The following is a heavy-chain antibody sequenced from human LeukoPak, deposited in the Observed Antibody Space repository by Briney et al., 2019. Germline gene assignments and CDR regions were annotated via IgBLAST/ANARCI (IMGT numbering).Heavy chain of an antibody. CDR3: ARGKSRGSHIDY. D-gene: IGHD1-26*01. CDR1: GCSISSDYY. V-gene: IGHV4-38-2*02. J-gene: IGHJ4*02. CDR2: IYHSGST. Sequence: PSETLSLTCTVSGCSISSDYYWGWIWQPPGKGLEWIGSIYHSGSTYYNPSLKSRVTISVDTSKNQFSLKLRSVTAADTAVYYCARGKSRGSHIDYWGQGTLVTVSS.